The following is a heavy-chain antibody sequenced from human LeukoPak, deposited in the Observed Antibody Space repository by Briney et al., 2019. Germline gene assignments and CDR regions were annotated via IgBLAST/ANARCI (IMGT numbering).Heavy chain of an antibody. Sequence: GGSLRLSCAASGFTFSSYSMNWVRQAPGKGLEWVSYISSSSNTIYYADSVKGRFTISRDNAKNSLYLQMNSLRAEDTAVYYCARDGTMVRGVITRFDYWGQGTLVTVSS. CDR3: ARDGTMVRGVITRFDY. D-gene: IGHD3-10*01. CDR1: GFTFSSYS. J-gene: IGHJ4*02. V-gene: IGHV3-48*04. CDR2: ISSSSNTI.